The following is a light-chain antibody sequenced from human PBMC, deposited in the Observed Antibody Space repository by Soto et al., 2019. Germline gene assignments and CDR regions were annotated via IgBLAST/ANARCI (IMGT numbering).Light chain of an antibody. CDR3: SAYTSSLTLSV. Sequence: QSALTQPASVSGSPGQSITISCTGTSSDVGTYNYVSWYQQHSGKAPKLMIYEVSNRPSGVSNRFSGSKSGNTASLTISGIQAEDEADYYCSAYTSSLTLSVFGSGTKVTVL. V-gene: IGLV2-14*01. CDR2: EVS. CDR1: SSDVGTYNY. J-gene: IGLJ1*01.